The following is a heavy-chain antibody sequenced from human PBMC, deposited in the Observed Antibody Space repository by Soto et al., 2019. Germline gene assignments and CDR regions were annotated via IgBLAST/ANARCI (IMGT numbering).Heavy chain of an antibody. Sequence: QVQLQESGPGLVKPSETLSLTCTVSGGSISSYYWSWIRQPPGKGLEWIGYIYYSGSTNYNPSLKSRVTISVDTSKNQFSLKLSSVTAADRAVYYCARVTHCSSTSCYGRFDPWGQGTLVTVSS. J-gene: IGHJ5*02. D-gene: IGHD2-2*01. V-gene: IGHV4-59*01. CDR1: GGSISSYY. CDR2: IYYSGST. CDR3: ARVTHCSSTSCYGRFDP.